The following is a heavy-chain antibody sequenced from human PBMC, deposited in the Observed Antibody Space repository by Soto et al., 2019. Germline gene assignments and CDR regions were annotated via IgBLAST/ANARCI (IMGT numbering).Heavy chain of an antibody. D-gene: IGHD7-27*01. CDR1: GFTFSSYG. J-gene: IGHJ4*02. Sequence: QVQLVESGGGVVQAGRSLRLSCVVSGFTFSSYGMHWVRQAPGKGLEWVTFIWYDGSSKYDVDSVKGRFTISRDNSKNTLYLQMNSLRAEDTAVYYCARDTGGFQFDYWGQGTLIIVSS. CDR2: IWYDGSSK. V-gene: IGHV3-33*01. CDR3: ARDTGGFQFDY.